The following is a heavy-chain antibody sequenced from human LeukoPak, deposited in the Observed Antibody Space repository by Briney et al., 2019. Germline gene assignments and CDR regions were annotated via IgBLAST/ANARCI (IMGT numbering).Heavy chain of an antibody. D-gene: IGHD1-26*01. CDR1: GGSINNNY. J-gene: IGHJ4*02. CDR2: IYSGGTT. V-gene: IGHV4-4*09. Sequence: SETLSLTCTVSGGSINNNYWSWIRQTPRNKPEWIGYIYSGGTTSYDPSLVRRVTISVDTSNNQFSLRLNSVTAADTAVYFFARHGSKLVGPSTIYFDKWGLGILVTVSS. CDR3: ARHGSKLVGPSTIYFDK.